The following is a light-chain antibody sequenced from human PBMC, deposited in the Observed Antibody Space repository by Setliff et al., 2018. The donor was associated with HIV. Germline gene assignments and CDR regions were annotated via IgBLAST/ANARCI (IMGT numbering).Light chain of an antibody. CDR1: SSDVGGYNY. CDR2: EVS. Sequence: QSVLTQPASVSGSPGQSITISCTGTSSDVGGYNYVSWYQQHPGKAPKLMIYEVSNRPSGVSYRFSGSKSGNTASLTISGLQAEDEADYYCSSYTNSTTVYVCGTGTKVTVL. J-gene: IGLJ1*01. V-gene: IGLV2-14*01. CDR3: SSYTNSTTVYV.